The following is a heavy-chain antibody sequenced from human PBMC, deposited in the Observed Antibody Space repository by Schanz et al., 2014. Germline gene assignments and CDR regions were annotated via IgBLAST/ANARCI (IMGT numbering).Heavy chain of an antibody. D-gene: IGHD1-1*01. V-gene: IGHV3-11*01. CDR1: GFTFSDHY. J-gene: IGHJ4*02. CDR2: ISNTGTFI. CDR3: VRDAYLQIRGTVFDS. Sequence: QVQLVESGGGLVKPGGSLRLSCAASGFTFSDHYMAWLRQAPGKGLEWVSIISNTGTFIYYADSLRGRFVISRDNAKSSLFLQMKGLRAEDTAVYYCVRDAYLQIRGTVFDSWGPGNLVTVSS.